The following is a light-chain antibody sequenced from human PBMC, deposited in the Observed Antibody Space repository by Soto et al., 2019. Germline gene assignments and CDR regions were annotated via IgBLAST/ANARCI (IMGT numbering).Light chain of an antibody. V-gene: IGKV1-39*01. CDR2: AAS. J-gene: IGKJ4*01. CDR1: QSIGRF. Sequence: DIQMTQSPSSLSASVGDRVTISCRASQSIGRFLNWHQHKPGKAPKLLIYAASSLQSGVPSRFSGSGSGTDFTLTINSLLPEDFATYYCQQSYSTPLTFGGGTKV. CDR3: QQSYSTPLT.